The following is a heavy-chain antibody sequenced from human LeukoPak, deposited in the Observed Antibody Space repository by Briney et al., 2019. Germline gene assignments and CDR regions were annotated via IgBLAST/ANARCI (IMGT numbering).Heavy chain of an antibody. CDR1: GYTFTIYG. V-gene: IGHV1-18*01. D-gene: IGHD3-22*01. J-gene: IGHJ4*02. CDR3: ARAAHDSSGYYQNYFDY. CDR2: ISAYNGNT. Sequence: GASVKVSCKASGYTFTIYGISCVRQAPGQGLEWMGWISAYNGNTNYAQKLQGRVTMTTDTSTSTAYMELRSLRSDDTAVYYCARAAHDSSGYYQNYFDYWGQGTLVTVSS.